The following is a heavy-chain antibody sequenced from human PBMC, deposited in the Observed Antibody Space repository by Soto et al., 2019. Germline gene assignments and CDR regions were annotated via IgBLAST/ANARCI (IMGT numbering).Heavy chain of an antibody. CDR3: ARGRDSSSWYEIYYYYYGMDV. Sequence: GGSLRLSCAASGLTFSSYSMNWVRQAPGKGLEWVSSISSSSSYIYYADSVKGRFTISRDNAKNSLYLQMNSLRAEDTAVYYCARGRDSSSWYEIYYYYYGMDVWGQGTTVTVSS. J-gene: IGHJ6*02. CDR1: GLTFSSYS. D-gene: IGHD6-13*01. V-gene: IGHV3-21*01. CDR2: ISSSSSYI.